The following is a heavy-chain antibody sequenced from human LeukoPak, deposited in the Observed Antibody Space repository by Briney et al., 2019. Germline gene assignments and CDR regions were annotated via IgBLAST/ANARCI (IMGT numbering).Heavy chain of an antibody. CDR1: GFTFSSYW. CDR3: ARGIAVAGTFAFDY. J-gene: IGHJ4*02. CDR2: IYHSGST. V-gene: IGHV4-4*02. Sequence: PGGSLRLSCAASGFTFSSYWMSWVRQAPGKGLEWIGEIYHSGSTNYNPSLKSRVTISVDKSKNQFSLKLSSVTAADTAVYYCARGIAVAGTFAFDYWGQGTLVTVSS. D-gene: IGHD6-19*01.